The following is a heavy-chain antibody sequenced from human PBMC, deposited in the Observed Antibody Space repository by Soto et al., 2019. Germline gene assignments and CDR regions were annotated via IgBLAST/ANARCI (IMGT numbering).Heavy chain of an antibody. CDR1: GFTFSSYG. CDR3: AKPYSSSWYGWYFDL. CDR2: ISYDGSNK. D-gene: IGHD6-13*01. Sequence: QVQLVESGGGVVQPGRSLRLSCAASGFTFSSYGMHWVRQAPGKGLEWVAVISYDGSNKYYADSVKGRFTISRDNSKNTLYLQMNSLRAEDTAVYYCAKPYSSSWYGWYFDLWGRGTLVTVSS. V-gene: IGHV3-30*18. J-gene: IGHJ2*01.